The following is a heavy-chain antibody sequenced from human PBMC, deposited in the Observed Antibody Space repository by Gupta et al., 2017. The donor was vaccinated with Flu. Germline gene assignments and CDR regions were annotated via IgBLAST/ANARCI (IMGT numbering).Heavy chain of an antibody. J-gene: IGHJ6*02. CDR2: IIPILSTP. CDR1: GGTFSTYA. CDR3: ARPGNIAVVPAAMDYYYGMDV. D-gene: IGHD2-2*01. V-gene: IGHV1-69*01. Sequence: QLQLVQSGAEVKKPGSSVKVSCKASGGTFSTYAISWVRQAPGQGLEWMGGIIPILSTPNYAQKFQGRVTITADESTSTAYMELSSLRSEDTAVYYCARPGNIAVVPAAMDYYYGMDVWGQGTTVTVSS.